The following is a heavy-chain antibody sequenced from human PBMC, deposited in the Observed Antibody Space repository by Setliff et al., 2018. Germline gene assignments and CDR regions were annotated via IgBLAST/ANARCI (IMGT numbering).Heavy chain of an antibody. V-gene: IGHV4-34*01. CDR2: INHRGST. Sequence: SETLSLTCAAYGGTFSDYYWTWIRQPPGKGLEWVGEINHRGSTTYNPSLKSRVTISVDTSKDQFSLKVISMTAADTAVYYCAKGGGRYHSASWGQGTLVTVSS. D-gene: IGHD1-26*01. J-gene: IGHJ4*02. CDR1: GGTFSDYY. CDR3: AKGGGRYHSAS.